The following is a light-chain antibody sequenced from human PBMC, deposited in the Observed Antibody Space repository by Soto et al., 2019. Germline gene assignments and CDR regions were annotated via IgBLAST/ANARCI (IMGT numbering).Light chain of an antibody. CDR2: QAS. CDR3: QQYNGYWT. J-gene: IGKJ1*01. CDR1: QSICDS. V-gene: IGKV1-5*03. Sequence: DIQMTQSPSTLSASVGDRVTITCRASQSICDSLAWYQQKPGKAPKLLIYQASSLKSGVPSRFSGSGSGTEFTLTISSLQPDDFATYYCQQYNGYWTFGQGTKVEIK.